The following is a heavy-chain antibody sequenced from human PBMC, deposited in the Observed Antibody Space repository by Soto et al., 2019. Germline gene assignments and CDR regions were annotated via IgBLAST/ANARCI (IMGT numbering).Heavy chain of an antibody. D-gene: IGHD4-4*01. Sequence: GGSLRLSCAASGFTFSSYAMSWVRQAPGKGLEWVSAISGSGGSTYYADSVKGRFTISRDNSKNTLYLQMNSLRAEDTAVYYCAKDEEGNYGDYYYYMDVWGKGTTVTVSS. CDR3: AKDEEGNYGDYYYYMDV. CDR1: GFTFSSYA. J-gene: IGHJ6*03. CDR2: ISGSGGST. V-gene: IGHV3-23*01.